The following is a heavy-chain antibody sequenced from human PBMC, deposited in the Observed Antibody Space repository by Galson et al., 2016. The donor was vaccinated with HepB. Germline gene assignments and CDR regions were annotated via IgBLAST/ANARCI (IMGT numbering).Heavy chain of an antibody. D-gene: IGHD1-14*01. CDR2: ICDSGSS. Sequence: SETLSLTCSVSGGSMSTYCWSWMRQPPGERLEWIGYICDSGSSTYNPSLNSRVTMSLDTSKSHCSLRLASVTAADTAVYSCARHASPRGTRWFDPWGQGTLVIVSS. CDR3: ARHASPRGTRWFDP. V-gene: IGHV4-59*08. J-gene: IGHJ5*02. CDR1: GGSMSTYC.